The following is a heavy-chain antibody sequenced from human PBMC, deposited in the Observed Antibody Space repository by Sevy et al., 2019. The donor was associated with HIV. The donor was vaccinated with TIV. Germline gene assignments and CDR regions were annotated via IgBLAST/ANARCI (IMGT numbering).Heavy chain of an antibody. Sequence: ASLKVSCKASGYTFTGYYMHWVRQAPGQGLEWMGWINPNSGGTNYAQKFQGRVTMTRDTSISTAYMELSRLRSDDTAVYYCARFTRTSGWYFYYWGLGTLVTVSS. J-gene: IGHJ4*02. CDR3: ARFTRTSGWYFYY. D-gene: IGHD6-19*01. CDR2: INPNSGGT. V-gene: IGHV1-2*02. CDR1: GYTFTGYY.